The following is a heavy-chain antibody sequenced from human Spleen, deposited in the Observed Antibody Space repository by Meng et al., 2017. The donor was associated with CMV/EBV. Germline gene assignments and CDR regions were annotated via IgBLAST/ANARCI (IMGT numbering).Heavy chain of an antibody. V-gene: IGHV4-34*01. Sequence: SETLSLTCDVYGVSFSGFYWNWIRQPPGKGLEWIGEINHSGSTKYNSSLESRVTISVDTSKKQFSLKLYSVTATDTAVYYCARGGSSWHYFDFWGQGKMVTVSS. J-gene: IGHJ4*02. CDR2: INHSGST. CDR3: ARGGSSWHYFDF. CDR1: GVSFSGFY. D-gene: IGHD6-13*01.